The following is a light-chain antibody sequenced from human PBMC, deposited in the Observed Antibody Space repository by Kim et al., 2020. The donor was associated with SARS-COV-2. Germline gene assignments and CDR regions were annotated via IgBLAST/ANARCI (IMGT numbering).Light chain of an antibody. CDR3: QQTNNFPLA. CDR1: QSFSTW. J-gene: IGKJ4*01. Sequence: DLQMTQSPSFLSASVGDKVTITCRASQSFSTWLTWYQQRPGEAPKLLIYAASSLHRGVPSRFSGSESGTDFTLTISSLQPEDFATYYCQQTNNFPLAFGGGTKLEI. CDR2: AAS. V-gene: IGKV1-12*01.